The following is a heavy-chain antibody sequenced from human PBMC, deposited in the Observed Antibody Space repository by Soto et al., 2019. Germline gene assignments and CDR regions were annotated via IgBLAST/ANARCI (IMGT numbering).Heavy chain of an antibody. V-gene: IGHV4-39*01. J-gene: IGHJ4*02. D-gene: IGHD4-17*01. CDR1: CGSVTNSSYY. CDR3: VSQRTTVPTQAYFDY. CDR2: VYYRGRS. Sequence: SETLSLTCTVSCGSVTNSSYYWGWIRQSPGKGLEWIGSVYYRGRSYSKSSVKSRVTISVDTSKNRFSLSLNSVTASDTAVYFCVSQRTTVPTQAYFDYWGPGALVTVSS.